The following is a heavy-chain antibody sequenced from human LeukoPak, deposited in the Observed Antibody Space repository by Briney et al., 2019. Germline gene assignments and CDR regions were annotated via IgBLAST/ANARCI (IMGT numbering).Heavy chain of an antibody. Sequence: SETLSLTCTVSGYSIGSGYYWGWIRQPPGKGLEWIANIYHSGSTYYNPSLKSRVTVSVDTSKNQFSLKLSSVTAADTAVYYCARVWIGSGSFYDDRGAFDYWGQGTLVTVSS. CDR2: IYHSGST. V-gene: IGHV4-38-2*02. CDR1: GYSIGSGYY. D-gene: IGHD1-26*01. J-gene: IGHJ4*02. CDR3: ARVWIGSGSFYDDRGAFDY.